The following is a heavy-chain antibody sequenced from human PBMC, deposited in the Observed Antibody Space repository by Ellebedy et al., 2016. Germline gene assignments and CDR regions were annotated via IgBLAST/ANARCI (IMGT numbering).Heavy chain of an antibody. CDR2: MNPNSGDT. CDR1: GYTFTDYY. CDR3: ARGGGILVALYNWFDS. V-gene: IGHV1-8*02. J-gene: IGHJ5*01. Sequence: ASVKVSXKTSGYTFTDYYVHWLRQAPGQGLEWMGWMNPNSGDTGYAQKFQGRVTMTRNTSISTAYMELSSLRSEDTAVYYCARGGGILVALYNWFDSWGQGTLVTVSS. D-gene: IGHD6-13*01.